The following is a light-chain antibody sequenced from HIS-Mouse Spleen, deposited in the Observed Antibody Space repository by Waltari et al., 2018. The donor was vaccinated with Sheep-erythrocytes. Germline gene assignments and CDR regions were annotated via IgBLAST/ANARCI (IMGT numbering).Light chain of an antibody. J-gene: IGLJ3*02. CDR3: CSYAGSSTPWV. CDR2: EGS. V-gene: IGLV2-23*01. Sequence: QSALTQPASVSGSPGQSITIPCTGTSRAVGSYNLVSRYQQHPGKAPKLMIYEGSKRPSGVSNRFSGSKSGNTASLTISGLQAEDEADYYCCSYAGSSTPWVFGGGTKLTVL. CDR1: SRAVGSYNL.